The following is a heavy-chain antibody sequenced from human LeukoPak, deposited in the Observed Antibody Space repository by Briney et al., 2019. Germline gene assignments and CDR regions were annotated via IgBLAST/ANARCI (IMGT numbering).Heavy chain of an antibody. Sequence: GESLKISCKGSGYRFTGYWIGWVRQMPGKGLEWMGRIDSSDSYTNYSPSFQGHVTISADKSISTAYLQWSSLKASDTAMYYCARSSGYSSSWYPWGQGTLVTVSS. CDR1: GYRFTGYW. J-gene: IGHJ5*02. D-gene: IGHD6-13*01. V-gene: IGHV5-10-1*01. CDR2: IDSSDSYT. CDR3: ARSSGYSSSWYP.